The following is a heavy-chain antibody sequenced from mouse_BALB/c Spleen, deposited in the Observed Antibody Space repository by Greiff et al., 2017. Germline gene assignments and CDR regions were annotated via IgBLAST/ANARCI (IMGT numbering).Heavy chain of an antibody. CDR3: ARDLRRGFAY. CDR1: GFSLTSYG. J-gene: IGHJ3*01. Sequence: VKLMESGPGLVAPSQSLSITCTVSGFSLTSYGVHWVRQPPGKGLEWLGVIWAGGSTNYNSALMSRLSISKDNSKSQVFLKMNSLQTDDTAMYYCARDLRRGFAYWGQGTLVTVSA. V-gene: IGHV2-9*02. CDR2: IWAGGST. D-gene: IGHD1-1*01.